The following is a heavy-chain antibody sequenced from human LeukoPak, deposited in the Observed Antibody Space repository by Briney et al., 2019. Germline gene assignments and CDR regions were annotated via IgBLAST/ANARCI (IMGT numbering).Heavy chain of an antibody. CDR1: GFTFDDYA. J-gene: IGHJ4*02. V-gene: IGHV3-9*01. CDR3: AKASWAYSSSWYDY. Sequence: GGSLRLSCAAAGFTFDDYAMHWVRQAPGEGLGWVSGISWNSGSIGYADSVKGRFTISRDNAKNSLYQQMNSLRAEDTALYYCAKASWAYSSSWYDYWGQGTLVTVSS. CDR2: ISWNSGSI. D-gene: IGHD6-13*01.